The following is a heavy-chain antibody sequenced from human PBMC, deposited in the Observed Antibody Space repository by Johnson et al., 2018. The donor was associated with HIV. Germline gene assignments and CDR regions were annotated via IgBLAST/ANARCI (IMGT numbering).Heavy chain of an antibody. CDR3: AKLGGEDGFDI. V-gene: IGHV3-30*02. CDR2: IRYDGRNK. CDR1: EFTFSSYG. J-gene: IGHJ3*02. D-gene: IGHD2-21*01. Sequence: LVESGGGVVPPGGSLRLSCAASEFTFSSYGMHWVRQAPGKGLEWVAFIRYDGRNKYYPDSVKGRFTISRDNSKYTLYLHMNSLRAEDTAVYYCAKLGGEDGFDIWGQGTMVTVSS.